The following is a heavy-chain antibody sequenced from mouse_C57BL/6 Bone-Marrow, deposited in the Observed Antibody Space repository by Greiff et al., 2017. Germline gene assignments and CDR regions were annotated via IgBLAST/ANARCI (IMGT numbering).Heavy chain of an antibody. CDR2: INPYNGGT. V-gene: IGHV1-19*01. CDR1: GYTFTDYY. Sequence: EVQRVESGPVLVKPGASVKMSCKASGYTFTDYYMNWVKQSHGKSLEWIGVINPYNGGTSYNQKFKGKATLTVDKSSSTAYMELNSLTSEDSAVYYCALYVGYYLYYAMDYWGQGTSVTVSS. CDR3: ALYVGYYLYYAMDY. D-gene: IGHD2-3*01. J-gene: IGHJ4*01.